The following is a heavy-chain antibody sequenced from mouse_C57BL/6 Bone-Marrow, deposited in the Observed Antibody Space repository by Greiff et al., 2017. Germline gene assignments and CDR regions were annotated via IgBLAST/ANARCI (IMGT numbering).Heavy chain of an antibody. V-gene: IGHV1-82*01. Sequence: QVQLKQSGPELVKPGASVKLSCKASGYAFSSSWMNWVKQRPGKGLEWIGRIYPGDGDTNYNGKFKGKATLTADKSSSTAYMQLSSLTSEDSAVYFCAEGARDNAMDYWGQETSVTESS. CDR2: IYPGDGDT. D-gene: IGHD3-3*01. CDR1: GYAFSSSW. CDR3: AEGARDNAMDY. J-gene: IGHJ4*01.